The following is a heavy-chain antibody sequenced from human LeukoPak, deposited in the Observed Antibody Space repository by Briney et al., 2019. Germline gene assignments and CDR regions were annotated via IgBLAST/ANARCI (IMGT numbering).Heavy chain of an antibody. D-gene: IGHD3-9*01. CDR1: GGSISSNSYY. CDR3: ARRVLRYSPAAFDI. V-gene: IGHV4-39*07. CDR2: IYYSGST. Sequence: SETLSLTCIVSGGSISSNSYYWGWIRQPPGKGLEWIGSIYYSGSTYYNPSLKSRVTISVDTSKNQFSLKLSSVTAADTAVYYCARRVLRYSPAAFDIWGQGTMVTVSS. J-gene: IGHJ3*02.